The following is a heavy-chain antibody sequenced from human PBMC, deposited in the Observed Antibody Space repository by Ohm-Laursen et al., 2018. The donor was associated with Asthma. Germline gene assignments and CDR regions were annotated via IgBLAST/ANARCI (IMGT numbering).Heavy chain of an antibody. J-gene: IGHJ5*02. CDR2: IYHSGST. CDR1: GGSISSGGYS. Sequence: TLSLTCAVSGGSISSGGYSWSWIRQPPGKGLEWIGYIYHSGSTYYNPSLKSRVTISVDTSKNQFSLKLSSVTAADTAVYYCASLATTPFPNWFDPWGQGTLVTVSS. D-gene: IGHD4-17*01. CDR3: ASLATTPFPNWFDP. V-gene: IGHV4-30-2*05.